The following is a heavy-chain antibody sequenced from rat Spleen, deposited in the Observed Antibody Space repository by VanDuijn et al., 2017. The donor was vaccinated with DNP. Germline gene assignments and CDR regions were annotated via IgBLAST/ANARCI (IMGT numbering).Heavy chain of an antibody. CDR3: ARRGYYGSYWYFDF. CDR1: GFTFSNYD. CDR2: ISTSGGST. D-gene: IGHD1-6*01. V-gene: IGHV5-25*01. Sequence: EVQLVESGGGLVQPGRSLKLSCAASGFTFSNYDMAWVRQAPTKGLEWVASISTSGGSTYYRDSVQGRFTVSRDNAKSTLYLEMDSLRSADTATYYCARRGYYGSYWYFDFWGPGTMVTVSS. J-gene: IGHJ1*01.